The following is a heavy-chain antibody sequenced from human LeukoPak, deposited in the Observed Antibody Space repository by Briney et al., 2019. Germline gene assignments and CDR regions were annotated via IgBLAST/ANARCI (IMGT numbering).Heavy chain of an antibody. CDR3: ARGFWSDY. D-gene: IGHD3-3*01. CDR2: INHSGST. J-gene: IGHJ4*02. V-gene: IGHV4-34*01. Sequence: PSETLSLTCAVYGGSFSGYYWSWIRQPPGKGLEWNGEINHSGSTNYNPSLKSRVTISVDTSKNQFSLKLSSVTAADTAVYYCARGFWSDYWGQGTLVTVSS. CDR1: GGSFSGYY.